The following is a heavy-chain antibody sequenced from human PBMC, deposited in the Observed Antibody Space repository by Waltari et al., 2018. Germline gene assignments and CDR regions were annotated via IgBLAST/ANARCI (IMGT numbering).Heavy chain of an antibody. D-gene: IGHD3-10*01. V-gene: IGHV4-38-2*01. J-gene: IGHJ2*01. CDR2: IYHSGST. CDR3: ARNNFYGSGSYYNRGWYFDL. Sequence: QVQLQESGPGLVKPSETLSLTCAVSGYSISSGYYWGWIRQPPGKGLEWIGSIYHSGSTYYNPSLKSRVTISVDTSKNQFSLKLSSVTAADTAVYYCARNNFYGSGSYYNRGWYFDLWGRGTLVTVSS. CDR1: GYSISSGYY.